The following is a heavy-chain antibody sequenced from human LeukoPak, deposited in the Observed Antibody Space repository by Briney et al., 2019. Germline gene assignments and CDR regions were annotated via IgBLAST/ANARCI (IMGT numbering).Heavy chain of an antibody. CDR3: AKNGFYYDSSGYYGN. Sequence: GGSLRLSCEASGFTFSDYSMNWVRQAPGKGLEWVSAISGSSSYIHYADSAKGRFTISRDNSKNTLYLQMNSLRAEDTAVYYCAKNGFYYDSSGYYGNWGQGTLVTVSS. J-gene: IGHJ4*02. CDR1: GFTFSDYS. CDR2: ISGSSSYI. V-gene: IGHV3-21*01. D-gene: IGHD3-22*01.